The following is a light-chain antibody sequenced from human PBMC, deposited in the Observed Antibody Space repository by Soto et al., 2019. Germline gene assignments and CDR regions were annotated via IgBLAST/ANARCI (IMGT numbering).Light chain of an antibody. J-gene: IGKJ1*01. CDR2: DAS. CDR1: QRMSGF. V-gene: IGKV1-5*01. Sequence: DIQMTQSPSTLSASVGDRVTITCRASQRMSGFLAWYQQKPGKAPKLLIYDASSLESGVPSRFSGSGSGTEFTLTISSLQSEDFAVYYCQQYNNWPRTFGQGTKVDIK. CDR3: QQYNNWPRT.